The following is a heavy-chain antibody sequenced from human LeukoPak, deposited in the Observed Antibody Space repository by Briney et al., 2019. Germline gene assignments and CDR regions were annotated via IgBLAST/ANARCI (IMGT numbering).Heavy chain of an antibody. J-gene: IGHJ3*02. Sequence: PGGSLRLSCAASGLTVSSNYMSWVRQAPGKGLEWVSVFYSGGSTYYADSVKGRFTISRDNSKNTLYLQVNSLRAEDTAVYYCARENIRWPLAFDIWGQGTMVTVSS. CDR1: GLTVSSNY. CDR3: ARENIRWPLAFDI. V-gene: IGHV3-53*01. D-gene: IGHD5-24*01. CDR2: FYSGGST.